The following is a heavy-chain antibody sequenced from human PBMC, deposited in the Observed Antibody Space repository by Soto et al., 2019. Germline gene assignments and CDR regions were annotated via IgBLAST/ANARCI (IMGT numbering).Heavy chain of an antibody. CDR3: ERDRTFALLEWSPSDSYGMDV. CDR2: ISTSNGYT. D-gene: IGHD3-3*01. Sequence: ASVKVSCKASGYSFSTYVISWVRQAPGQGLEWMGWISTSNGYTNYAQKFQGRVSMTTDTSTNTAYMEVRSLRSDDTAFYFCERDRTFALLEWSPSDSYGMDVWGQGTSVTVSS. J-gene: IGHJ6*02. CDR1: GYSFSTYV. V-gene: IGHV1-18*01.